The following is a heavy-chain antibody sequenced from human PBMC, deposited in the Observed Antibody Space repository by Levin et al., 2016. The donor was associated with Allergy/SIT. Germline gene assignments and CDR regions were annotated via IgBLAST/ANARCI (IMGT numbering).Heavy chain of an antibody. CDR3: TGSSSSWYYYGMDV. D-gene: IGHD6-13*01. V-gene: IGHV3-15*01. Sequence: VRQAPGKGLEWVGRIKSKTDGGTTDYAAPVKGRFTISRDDSKNTLYLQMNSLKTEDTAVYYCTGSSSSWYYYGMDVWGQGTTVTVSS. J-gene: IGHJ6*02. CDR2: IKSKTDGGTT.